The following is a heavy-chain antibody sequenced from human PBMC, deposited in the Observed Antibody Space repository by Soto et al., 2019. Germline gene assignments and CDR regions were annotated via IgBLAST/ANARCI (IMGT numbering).Heavy chain of an antibody. V-gene: IGHV4-4*02. CDR2: TYHSGNT. CDR3: ATWGSTAFDI. D-gene: IGHD3-16*01. Sequence: QLQESGPGLVEPSGTLSLTCAVSRGSMSSSDWWCWVRQAPGKGREWIGETYHSGNTNYNPSLKSRVTLSVDNSKNQVSLTLTSVTAADTGVYYCATWGSTAFDIWGQGTMVTVSS. J-gene: IGHJ3*02. CDR1: RGSMSSSDW.